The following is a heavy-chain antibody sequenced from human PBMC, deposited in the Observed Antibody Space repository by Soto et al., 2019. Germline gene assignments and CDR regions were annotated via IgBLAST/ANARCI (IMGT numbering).Heavy chain of an antibody. CDR2: IYYSGST. CDR1: GGPISSYY. V-gene: IGHV4-59*01. CDR3: ASEAYSSSWSYFDY. Sequence: PSETLSLTCTVSGGPISSYYWSWIRQPPGKGLEWIGYIYYSGSTNYNPSLKSRVTISVDTSKNQFSLKLSSVTAADTAVYYCASEAYSSSWSYFDYWGQGTLVTVSS. J-gene: IGHJ4*02. D-gene: IGHD6-13*01.